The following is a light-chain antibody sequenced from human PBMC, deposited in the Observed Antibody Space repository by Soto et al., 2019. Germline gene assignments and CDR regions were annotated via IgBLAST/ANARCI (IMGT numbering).Light chain of an antibody. J-gene: IGKJ5*01. CDR2: DAS. CDR3: EQAGSLPIT. Sequence: NQMSQSPSSVGGAVGARFTITCRASQNIWRLLAWYQQKPGKAPELLIYDASSLQSGVPPRFSGSGSGTDFTLTISSLQPEDSATYYCEQAGSLPITFGQGTRLEIK. V-gene: IGKV1-12*01. CDR1: QNIWRL.